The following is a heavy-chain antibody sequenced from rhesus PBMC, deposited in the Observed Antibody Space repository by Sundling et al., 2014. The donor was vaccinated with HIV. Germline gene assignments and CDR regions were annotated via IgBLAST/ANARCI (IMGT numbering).Heavy chain of an antibody. CDR3: ARGSVDFDS. CDR1: GYTFTSYN. J-gene: IGHJ4*01. CDR2: INPSTGNT. V-gene: IGHV1-200*01. Sequence: QVQLVQSGAEVTKPGASVKLSCKASGYTFTSYNINWMRQAPGRGLEWMGWINPSTGNTAYTQTFQGRVTLTRDTSANTAYMELSSLRSEDTAVYYCARGSVDFDSWGQGVLVHVSS.